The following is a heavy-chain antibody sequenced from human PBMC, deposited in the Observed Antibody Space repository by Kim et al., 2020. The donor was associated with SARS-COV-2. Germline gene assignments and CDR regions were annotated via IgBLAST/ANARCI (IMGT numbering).Heavy chain of an antibody. CDR1: GGSISSGSYL. Sequence: SETLSLTCTVSGGSISSGSYLWGWIRQPPGKGLEWIGSFYYNGNTYYNPSLKSRVTISVDTSKNQFSLKLSSVTAADTAVYYCARTLRLSLRGQQLPKGMDVWGQGTTVTVSS. D-gene: IGHD6-13*01. J-gene: IGHJ6*02. V-gene: IGHV4-39*01. CDR2: FYYNGNT. CDR3: ARTLRLSLRGQQLPKGMDV.